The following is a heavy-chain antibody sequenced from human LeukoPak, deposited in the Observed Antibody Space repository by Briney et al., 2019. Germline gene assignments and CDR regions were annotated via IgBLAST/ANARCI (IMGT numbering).Heavy chain of an antibody. CDR1: GGSINRYF. CDR2: IYYSGTI. CDR3: AREGSAYGMDV. V-gene: IGHV4-59*01. D-gene: IGHD2-15*01. Sequence: SETLSLTCTVSGGSINRYFWTWIRQHPGKGLEWIAYIYYSGTINYNPSLKSRVTISLDTSKNQVSLNLSSVTAADTAVYYCAREGSAYGMDVWGQGTTVTVSS. J-gene: IGHJ6*02.